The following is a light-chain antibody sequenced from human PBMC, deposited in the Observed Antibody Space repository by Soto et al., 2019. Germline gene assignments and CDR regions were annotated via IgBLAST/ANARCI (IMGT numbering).Light chain of an antibody. CDR2: DNN. CDR3: GTWDSSLSAGRLV. V-gene: IGLV1-51*01. J-gene: IGLJ2*01. Sequence: QSVLTQPPSVSAAPGQKVTISCSGSSSNIGNNYVSWYQQFPGTAPKLLIYDNNKRPPGIPDRFSGSKSGTSATLGITGLQTGDEADYYCGTWDSSLSAGRLVFGGGTKLTVL. CDR1: SSNIGNNY.